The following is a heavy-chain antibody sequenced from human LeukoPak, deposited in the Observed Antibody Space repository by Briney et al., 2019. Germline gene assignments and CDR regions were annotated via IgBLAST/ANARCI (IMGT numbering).Heavy chain of an antibody. CDR1: GGSISSGGYY. V-gene: IGHV4-31*03. CDR2: IYYSGST. D-gene: IGHD4-17*01. CDR3: ARDYGDYAGYFDY. Sequence: SETLSLTCTVSGGSISSGGYYWSWIRQHPGKGLEWIGYIYYSGSTYYNPSLKSRAAISVDTSKNQFSLKLSSVTAADTAVYYCARDYGDYAGYFDYWGQGTLVTVSS. J-gene: IGHJ4*02.